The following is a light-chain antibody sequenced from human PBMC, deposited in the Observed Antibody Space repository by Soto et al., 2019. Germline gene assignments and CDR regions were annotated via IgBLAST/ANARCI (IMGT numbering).Light chain of an antibody. J-gene: IGKJ1*01. Sequence: DIQMTQSPSTLSASVGDRVTITCRASQSISSWLAWYQQKPGKAPKLLIYKASSLESGVPSRFSGSGSGTDFTLTISSLQPEDFATYYCQQYDSFSVTFGQGTKVDIK. V-gene: IGKV1-5*03. CDR2: KAS. CDR1: QSISSW. CDR3: QQYDSFSVT.